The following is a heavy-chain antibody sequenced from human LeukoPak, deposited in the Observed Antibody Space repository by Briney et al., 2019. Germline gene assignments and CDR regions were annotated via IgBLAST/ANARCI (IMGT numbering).Heavy chain of an antibody. CDR2: ISYDGSNK. D-gene: IGHD6-13*01. V-gene: IGHV3-30-3*01. CDR3: ARESPESYSSSADY. J-gene: IGHJ4*02. Sequence: PGRSLRLSCAASGFTFSSYAMHWVRQAPGKGLEWVAVISYDGSNKYYADSVKGRFTISRDNSKNTLYLQMTSLSAADTAVYYCARESPESYSSSADYWGQGTLVTVSS. CDR1: GFTFSSYA.